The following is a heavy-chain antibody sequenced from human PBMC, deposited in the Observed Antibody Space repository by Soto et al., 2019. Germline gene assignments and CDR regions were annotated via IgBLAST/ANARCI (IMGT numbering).Heavy chain of an antibody. D-gene: IGHD3-22*01. Sequence: ASVKVSCKASGFAFTGNYIHWVRQAPGQGLEWMGWINPNTGGTNYAQKFQGWVTMARDTSISTAYMELGRLRSDDTAVYYCARGKFYDSTGYYLDYWGQGPLVTVSS. V-gene: IGHV1-2*04. CDR3: ARGKFYDSTGYYLDY. J-gene: IGHJ4*02. CDR1: GFAFTGNY. CDR2: INPNTGGT.